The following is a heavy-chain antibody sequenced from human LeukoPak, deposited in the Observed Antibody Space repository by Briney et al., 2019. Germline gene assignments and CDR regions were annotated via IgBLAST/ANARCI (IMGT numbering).Heavy chain of an antibody. Sequence: GGPLNLSCAAPGLTVSTNYMSWVRKAPGKGLEWSSVIYSGGSTYYADSVKGRFTISRDNSKNTLYLQMNSLRAEDTAVYYCARDRGFLYYYGMDVWGQGTTVTVSS. CDR1: GLTVSTNY. D-gene: IGHD3-10*01. J-gene: IGHJ6*02. CDR3: ARDRGFLYYYGMDV. CDR2: IYSGGST. V-gene: IGHV3-66*01.